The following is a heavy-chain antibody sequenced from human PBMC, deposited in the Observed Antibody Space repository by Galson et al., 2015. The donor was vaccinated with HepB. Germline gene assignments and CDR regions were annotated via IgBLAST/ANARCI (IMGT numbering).Heavy chain of an antibody. CDR1: GGSISSYY. CDR3: ARVVYDSSNYYFDY. CDR2: IYYSGST. J-gene: IGHJ4*02. V-gene: IGHV4-59*01. Sequence: TLSLTCTVSGGSISSYYWSWIRQPPGEGLEWIGYIYYSGSTNYNPSLKSRVTISVDTSKNQFSLKLSSVTAADTAVYYCARVVYDSSNYYFDYWGQGTLVTVSS. D-gene: IGHD3-22*01.